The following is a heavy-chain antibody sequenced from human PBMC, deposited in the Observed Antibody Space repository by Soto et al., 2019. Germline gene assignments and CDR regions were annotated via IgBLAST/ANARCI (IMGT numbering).Heavy chain of an antibody. D-gene: IGHD5-18*01. V-gene: IGHV1-24*01. CDR3: ETDHPEDTAMEYFDY. Sequence: ASVKVSCKVSGNTLTEFSMHWVRQAPGKGLEWMGGFDPEDGETIYAQKFQDRVTMTEDTSTDTAYMELSSLRSEDTAVYYCETDHPEDTAMEYFDYWGQRTLVTVSS. CDR1: GNTLTEFS. CDR2: FDPEDGET. J-gene: IGHJ4*02.